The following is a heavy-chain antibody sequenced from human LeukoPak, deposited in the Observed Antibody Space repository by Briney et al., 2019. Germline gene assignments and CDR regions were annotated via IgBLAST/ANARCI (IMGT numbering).Heavy chain of an antibody. CDR3: ARGGGYYDSSGYYHFDY. Sequence: PGGSLRLSCAASGFTFSSYWMSWVRQAPGKGLEWVSSISSSSSYIYYADSVKGRFTISRDNAKNSLYLQMNSLRAEDTAVYYCARGGGYYDSSGYYHFDYWGQGTLVTVSS. J-gene: IGHJ4*02. D-gene: IGHD3-22*01. CDR2: ISSSSSYI. V-gene: IGHV3-21*01. CDR1: GFTFSSYW.